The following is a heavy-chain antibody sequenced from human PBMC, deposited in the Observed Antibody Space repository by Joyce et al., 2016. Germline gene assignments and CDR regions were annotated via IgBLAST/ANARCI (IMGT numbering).Heavy chain of an antibody. CDR1: GFSFSNYH. CDR3: ARGFIYFDSSGYFSFDY. V-gene: IGHV3-30*01. Sequence: QVQLVESGGGVVQPGRSLRLSCAASGFSFSNYHMHWVRQAPGKGLEWVVLMSYDDTNKNYADSVKGRFTISRDNSKNTLYLQMNSLKPEDTAMYFCARGFIYFDSSGYFSFDYWGQGTLVTVSS. D-gene: IGHD3-22*01. CDR2: MSYDDTNK. J-gene: IGHJ4*02.